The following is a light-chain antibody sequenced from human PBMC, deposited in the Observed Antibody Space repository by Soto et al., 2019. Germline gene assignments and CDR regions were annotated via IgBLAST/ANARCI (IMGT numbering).Light chain of an antibody. CDR3: QQYYGTPYT. V-gene: IGKV4-1*01. CDR1: QSVSYSSNNKNY. CDR2: WAS. Sequence: DIVMTQSPDSLTVSLGERATINCKSSQSVSYSSNNKNYLAWYQQKPGQPPKLLIYWASTRESGVPDRFGGSGSGTDFTLTISSLQAEDVAVYYCQQYYGTPYTFGQGTKLEIK. J-gene: IGKJ2*01.